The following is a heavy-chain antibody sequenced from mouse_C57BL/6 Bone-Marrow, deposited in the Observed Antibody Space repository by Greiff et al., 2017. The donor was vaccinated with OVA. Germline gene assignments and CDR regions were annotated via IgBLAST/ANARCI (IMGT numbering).Heavy chain of an antibody. J-gene: IGHJ1*03. CDR1: GYTFTNYW. Sequence: QVQLQHSGAELVRPGTSVKMSCKASGYTFTNYWIGWAKQRPGHGLEWIGDIYPGGGYTNYNEKFKGKATLTADKSSSTAYMQFSSLTSEDSAIYYCAREVRGYWYFDVWGTGTTVTVSS. CDR3: AREVRGYWYFDV. CDR2: IYPGGGYT. D-gene: IGHD3-2*02. V-gene: IGHV1-63*01.